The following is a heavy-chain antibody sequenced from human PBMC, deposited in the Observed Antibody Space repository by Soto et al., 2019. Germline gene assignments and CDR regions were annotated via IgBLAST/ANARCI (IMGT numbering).Heavy chain of an antibody. CDR3: ARDPPTGSTLDWFDS. J-gene: IGHJ5*01. CDR2: ISSSGSFM. Sequence: EVQLVESGGGLVKPGGSLRLSCAASGFSFSSDSMGWVRQAPGKGLEWVSSISSSGSFMNYADSVKGRFTISRDNAKNSLYLKMTSLKAEDPAVYYCARDPPTGSTLDWFDSWGQGTLVTVSS. V-gene: IGHV3-21*01. CDR1: GFSFSSDS. D-gene: IGHD1-7*01.